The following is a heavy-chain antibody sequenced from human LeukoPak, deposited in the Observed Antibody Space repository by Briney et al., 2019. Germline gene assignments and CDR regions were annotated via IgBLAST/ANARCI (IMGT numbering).Heavy chain of an antibody. V-gene: IGHV3-48*03. Sequence: QPGGSLRLSCAASGFTFSSYEMNWVRQAPGKGLEWVSYISSSGSTIYYADSVKGRFTISRDNAKNSLYLQMNSLRAEDTAVYYCAELGITMIGGVWGQGTPLTVSS. CDR3: AELGITMIGGV. CDR2: ISSSGSTI. J-gene: IGHJ4*02. D-gene: IGHD3-10*02. CDR1: GFTFSSYE.